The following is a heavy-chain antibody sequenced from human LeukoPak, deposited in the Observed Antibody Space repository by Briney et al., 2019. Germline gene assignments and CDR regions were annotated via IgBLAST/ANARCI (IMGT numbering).Heavy chain of an antibody. CDR2: LYHSGST. CDR3: ARDGRGAEVDF. J-gene: IGHJ4*02. Sequence: SETLSLTCTVSGGSISSYYWGWIRQPPGKGLEWIGSLYHSGSTYYNPSLKSRVTISVDTSKNQFSLKLSSVTAADTAVYYCARDGRGAEVDFWGKGTLVTVSS. V-gene: IGHV4-39*07. D-gene: IGHD3-10*01. CDR1: GGSISSYY.